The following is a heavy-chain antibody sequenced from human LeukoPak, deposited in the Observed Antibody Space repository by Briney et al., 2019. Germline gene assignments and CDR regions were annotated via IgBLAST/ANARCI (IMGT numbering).Heavy chain of an antibody. V-gene: IGHV3-11*01. J-gene: IGHJ3*01. CDR1: GLTFSDTN. Sequence: PGESLRLSCVASGLTFSDTNLDWIRQAPGKGLEWISYIRRVPTDLYYADSVKGRFTITRDNAKNSPYQQMNSLRAEDTANYYCARRARDFGDSHAFDVWGQGTMVTVSS. CDR3: ARRARDFGDSHAFDV. CDR2: IRRVPTDL. D-gene: IGHD4-17*01.